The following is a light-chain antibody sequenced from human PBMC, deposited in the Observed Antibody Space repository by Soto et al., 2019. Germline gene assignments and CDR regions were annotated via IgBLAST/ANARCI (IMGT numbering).Light chain of an antibody. CDR1: SSDVGGYNY. V-gene: IGLV2-14*01. CDR2: DVS. CDR3: GSYTSTTLHVV. J-gene: IGLJ2*01. Sequence: QSVRTQPASVSGSPGQSIAISCTGTSSDVGGYNYVSWYQQYPGEAPKLLIYDVSNRPSGISDRFSGSKSGNTASLTISGLQAEDEADYYCGSYTSTTLHVVFGGGTKLTVL.